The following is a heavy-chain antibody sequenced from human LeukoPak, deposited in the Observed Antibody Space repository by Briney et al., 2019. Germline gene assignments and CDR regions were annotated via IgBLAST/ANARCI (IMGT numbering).Heavy chain of an antibody. CDR3: ARIKGVTYYYDSSGSPNYYYYYMDV. D-gene: IGHD3-22*01. V-gene: IGHV1-18*01. J-gene: IGHJ6*03. CDR2: ISAYNGNT. CDR1: GYTFTSYG. Sequence: ASVKVSCKASGYTFTSYGISWVRQAPGQGLEWMGWISAYNGNTNYAQKLQGRVTMTTDTSTSTAYMELRSLRSDDTAVYYCARIKGVTYYYDSSGSPNYYYYYMDVWGKGTTVTVSS.